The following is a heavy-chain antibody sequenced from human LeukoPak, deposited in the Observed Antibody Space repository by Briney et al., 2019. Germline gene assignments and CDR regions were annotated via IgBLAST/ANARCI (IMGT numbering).Heavy chain of an antibody. CDR1: GFTFSSYA. D-gene: IGHD2-15*01. Sequence: PGGSLRLSCAASGFTFSSYAMHWVRQAPGKGLEYVSAISSNGGSTYYANSVKGRFTISRDNSKNTLYLQMGSLRAEDMAVYYCATYCSGGSCYSFDYWGQGTLVTVSS. J-gene: IGHJ4*02. V-gene: IGHV3-64*01. CDR2: ISSNGGST. CDR3: ATYCSGGSCYSFDY.